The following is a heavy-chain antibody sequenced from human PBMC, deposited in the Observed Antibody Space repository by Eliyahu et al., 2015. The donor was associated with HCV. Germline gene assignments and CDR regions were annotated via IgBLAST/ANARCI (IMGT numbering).Heavy chain of an antibody. J-gene: IGHJ4*02. Sequence: EVKKPGSSVKVSCKASGGTFSSYAISWVRQAPGQGLEWMGGIIPIFGTANYAQKFQDRVTITADESTHENYLQGTRLPSMDGGIYYCTRGGEEHQLQSRPFDYWGQGTLVTVSS. CDR3: TRGGEEHQLQSRPFDY. CDR1: GGTFSSYA. CDR2: IIPIFGTA. D-gene: IGHD2-2*01. V-gene: IGHV1-69*01.